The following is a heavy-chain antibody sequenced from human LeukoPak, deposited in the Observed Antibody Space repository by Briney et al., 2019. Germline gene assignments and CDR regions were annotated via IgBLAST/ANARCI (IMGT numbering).Heavy chain of an antibody. D-gene: IGHD4-17*01. CDR2: ISGSGGTT. CDR1: GFTFSSFA. CDR3: AKDLLDYGDYIEGH. V-gene: IGHV3-23*01. Sequence: GGSLRLSCAASGFTFSSFAMSWVRQAPGKGLEWISTISGSGGTTNYADSVKGRFTFSRDNSKNTLFLQMNSLRAEDTAVYYCAKDLLDYGDYIEGHWGQGTLVTVSS. J-gene: IGHJ4*02.